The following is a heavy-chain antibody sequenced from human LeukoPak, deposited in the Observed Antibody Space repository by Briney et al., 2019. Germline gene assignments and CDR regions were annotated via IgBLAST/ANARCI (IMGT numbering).Heavy chain of an antibody. CDR1: GFTFSSYE. CDR3: ARDGPSRYCSGGSCAVDY. D-gene: IGHD2-15*01. V-gene: IGHV3-48*03. J-gene: IGHJ4*02. Sequence: PGGSLRLSCAASGFTFSSYEMKWVRQAPGKGLEWVSYISSSGSTIYYADSVKGRFTISRDNAKNSLYLQMNSLRAEDTAVYYCARDGPSRYCSGGSCAVDYWGQGTLVTVSS. CDR2: ISSSGSTI.